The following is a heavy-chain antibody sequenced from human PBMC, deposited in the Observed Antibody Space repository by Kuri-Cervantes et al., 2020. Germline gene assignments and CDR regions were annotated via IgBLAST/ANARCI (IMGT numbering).Heavy chain of an antibody. CDR1: GYTFTSYA. J-gene: IGHJ6*02. CDR2: INAGNGNT. V-gene: IGHV1-3*01. CDR3: ASGVGELGYYGMDV. Sequence: ASVKVSCKASGYTFTSYAMHWVRQAPGQRLGWMGWINAGNGNTKYSQKFQGRVTITRDTSASTAYMELSSLRSEDTAVYYCASGVGELGYYGMDVWGQGTTVTVSS. D-gene: IGHD3-10*01.